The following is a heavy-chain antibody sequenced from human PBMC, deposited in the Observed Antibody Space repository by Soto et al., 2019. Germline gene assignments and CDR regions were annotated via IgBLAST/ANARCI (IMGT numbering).Heavy chain of an antibody. D-gene: IGHD6-19*01. CDR2: IYYSGST. V-gene: IGHV4-31*03. CDR3: ARRVYRSGWFDY. J-gene: IGHJ4*02. Sequence: SETLSLTCTFSGGSISSGGYYWSWIRQHPGKGLEWIGYIYYSGSTYYNPSLKSRVTISVDTSKNQFSLKLSSVTAADTAVYYCARRVYRSGWFDYWGQGTLVTVSS. CDR1: GGSISSGGYY.